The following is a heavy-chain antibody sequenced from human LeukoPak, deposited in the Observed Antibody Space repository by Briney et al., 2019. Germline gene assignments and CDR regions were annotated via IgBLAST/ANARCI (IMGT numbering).Heavy chain of an antibody. J-gene: IGHJ5*02. Sequence: ASVKVSCKASGYTFTGYYMHWVRQAPGQGLEWMGWINPNSGGTNYAQKFQGRVTMTRDTSISTAYMELSRLRSDDTAVYYCARVHHGTGFTPPPWGQGTLVTVSS. D-gene: IGHD1-1*01. CDR1: GYTFTGYY. CDR2: INPNSGGT. CDR3: ARVHHGTGFTPPP. V-gene: IGHV1-2*02.